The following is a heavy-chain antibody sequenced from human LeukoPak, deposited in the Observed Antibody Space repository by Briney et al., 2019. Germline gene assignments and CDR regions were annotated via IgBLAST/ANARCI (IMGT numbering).Heavy chain of an antibody. CDR3: ATFMVRGVTDFDY. V-gene: IGHV1-8*01. CDR2: MNPNSGNT. Sequence: ASVKVSCKASGYTFTSYDINWVRQATGQGLEWMGWMNPNSGNTGYAQKFQGRVTMTRNTSISTAYMELSSLRSEDTAVYYCATFMVRGVTDFDYWGQGTLVTVSS. J-gene: IGHJ4*02. CDR1: GYTFTSYD. D-gene: IGHD3-10*01.